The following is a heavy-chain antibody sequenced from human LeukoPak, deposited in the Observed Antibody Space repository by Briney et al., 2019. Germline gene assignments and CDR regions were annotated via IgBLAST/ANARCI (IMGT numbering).Heavy chain of an antibody. Sequence: ASVKVSCTASGYTFTSYAMNWVRQAPGQGLEWMGWINTNTGNPTYAQGFTGRFVFSLDTSVSTAYLQISSLKAEDTAVYYCAREGNMVRGEPGAPHYYYYGMDVWGQGTTVTVSS. CDR3: AREGNMVRGEPGAPHYYYYGMDV. CDR2: INTNTGNP. D-gene: IGHD3-10*01. CDR1: GYTFTSYA. J-gene: IGHJ6*02. V-gene: IGHV7-4-1*02.